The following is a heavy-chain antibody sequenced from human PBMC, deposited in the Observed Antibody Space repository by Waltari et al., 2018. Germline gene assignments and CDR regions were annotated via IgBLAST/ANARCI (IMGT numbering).Heavy chain of an antibody. V-gene: IGHV3-33*01. J-gene: IGHJ4*02. CDR3: TRGPPHDS. Sequence: QVHLAESGGGAVQPGKSLTLSCAPSGFTFTDYSMHWVRQAPGKGLQWVGLIWGDGSQAFYADSVKGRFIISRDNSKTTVYLQMNGLTLDDTAFYFCTRGPPHDSWGQGTLVTVSS. CDR1: GFTFTDYS. CDR2: IWGDGSQA.